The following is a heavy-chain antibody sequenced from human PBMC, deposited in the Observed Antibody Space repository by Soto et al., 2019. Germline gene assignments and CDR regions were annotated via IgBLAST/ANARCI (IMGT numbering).Heavy chain of an antibody. D-gene: IGHD3-22*01. CDR1: GFPFDCSG. CDR2: IWYDGSNK. J-gene: IGHJ4*02. V-gene: IGHV3-33*01. Sequence: PVGSLNLYCAETGFPFDCSGMQWVRQAPGKGLEWVAVIWYDGSNKYYADSVKGRFTISRDNSKNTLYLQMNSLRVEDTAVYYCARDYDSSGYPRYYFDYWGQGT. CDR3: ARDYDSSGYPRYYFDY.